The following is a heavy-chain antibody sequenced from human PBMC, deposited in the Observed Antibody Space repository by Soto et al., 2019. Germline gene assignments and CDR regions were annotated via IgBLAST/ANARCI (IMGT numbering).Heavy chain of an antibody. D-gene: IGHD3-3*01. Sequence: QVQLQESGPGLVKPSETLSLTCTVSGGSVSSGSYYWSWIRQPPGKGLEWIGYIYYSGSTNYNPSLKSRVTISVDTSKNRFALKLSSVTAADTAVYYCASVYYDFWSGYWFDPWGQGTLVTVSS. V-gene: IGHV4-61*01. J-gene: IGHJ5*02. CDR2: IYYSGST. CDR1: GGSVSSGSYY. CDR3: ASVYYDFWSGYWFDP.